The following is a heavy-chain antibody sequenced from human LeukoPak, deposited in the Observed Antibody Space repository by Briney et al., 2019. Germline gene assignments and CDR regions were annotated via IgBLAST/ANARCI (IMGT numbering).Heavy chain of an antibody. D-gene: IGHD2-15*01. J-gene: IGHJ4*02. V-gene: IGHV3-13*01. CDR1: GFTFSSYD. Sequence: TGGSLRLSCAASGFTFSSYDMHWVRQATGKGLEWVSAIGTAGDTYYPGSVKGRFTISRENAKNSLYLQMNSLRAGDTAVYYCARGYCSGGSCYWVFDYWGQGTLVTVSS. CDR2: IGTAGDT. CDR3: ARGYCSGGSCYWVFDY.